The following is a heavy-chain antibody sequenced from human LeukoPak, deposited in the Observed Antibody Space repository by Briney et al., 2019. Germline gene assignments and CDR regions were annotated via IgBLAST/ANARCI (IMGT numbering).Heavy chain of an antibody. CDR1: GFTFRSYA. J-gene: IGHJ6*02. V-gene: IGHV3-64D*06. CDR2: ISSNGGTT. D-gene: IGHD1-26*01. Sequence: GGSLRLSCSASGFTFRSYAMHWVLQAPGKGLEYVSGISSNGGTTYYADSVKGRFTISRDNSKNTLYLQMSSLRAEDTAVYYCVEGEGYGMDVWGQGTTVTVSS. CDR3: VEGEGYGMDV.